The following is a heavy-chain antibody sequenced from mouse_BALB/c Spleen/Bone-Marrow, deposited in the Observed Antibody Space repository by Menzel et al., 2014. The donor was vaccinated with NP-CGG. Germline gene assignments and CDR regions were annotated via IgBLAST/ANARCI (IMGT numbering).Heavy chain of an antibody. CDR3: ARYDGYFDY. Sequence: VKLQESGAELVRPGTSVKVSCKASGYAFXDYLMEWLKQRPGQGLEWIGVINPGSGSTNYNEKFKDKATLTADKSSSTAYMQLSSLTSDDSAVYFCARYDGYFDYWGQGTILTVSS. CDR1: GYAFXDYL. CDR2: INPGSGST. V-gene: IGHV1-54*01. D-gene: IGHD2-3*01. J-gene: IGHJ2*01.